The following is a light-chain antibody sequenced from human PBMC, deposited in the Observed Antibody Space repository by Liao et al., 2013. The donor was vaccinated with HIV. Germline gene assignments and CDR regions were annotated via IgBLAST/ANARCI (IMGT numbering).Light chain of an antibody. V-gene: IGLV3-1*01. CDR2: QDK. J-gene: IGLJ2*01. Sequence: SYDLTQPPSVSVSPGQTASISCSGDRLGDKFVCWYQQKAGQSPVMVIYQDKNRPSGIPERFSGSNSGNTATLTIRGTQAMDEADYYCQAWDSSTAFFGGGTKLTVL. CDR3: QAWDSSTAF. CDR1: RLGDKF.